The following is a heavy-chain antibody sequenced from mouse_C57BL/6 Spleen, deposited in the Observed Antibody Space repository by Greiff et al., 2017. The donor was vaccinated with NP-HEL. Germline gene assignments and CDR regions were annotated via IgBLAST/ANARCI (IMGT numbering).Heavy chain of an antibody. CDR2: ISVGGGNT. J-gene: IGHJ4*01. V-gene: IGHV5-9*01. D-gene: IGHD4-1*01. CDR3: ARLTGTEAMDY. CDR1: GFTFSSYT. Sequence: EVKLMESGGGLVKPGGSLKLSCAASGFTFSSYTMSWVRQTPEKRLEWVATISVGGGNTYYPDSVKGRFTISRDNAKNTLYLQMSSLRSEDTALYYCARLTGTEAMDYWGQGTSVTVSS.